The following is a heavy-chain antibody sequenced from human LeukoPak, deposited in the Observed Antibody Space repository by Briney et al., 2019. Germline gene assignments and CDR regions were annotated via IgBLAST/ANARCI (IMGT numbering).Heavy chain of an antibody. CDR3: ARGHDSSSWYSPHDY. CDR2: IIPNSGVT. J-gene: IGHJ4*02. CDR1: GGTFSSYA. Sequence: GASVTVSCKASGGTFSSYAISWVRQAPGQGLEWMGGIIPNSGVTNHAQKFQGRVTMTRDTSISTAYMELSSLRSDDTAVYYCARGHDSSSWYSPHDYWGQGTLVTVSS. V-gene: IGHV1-2*02. D-gene: IGHD6-13*01.